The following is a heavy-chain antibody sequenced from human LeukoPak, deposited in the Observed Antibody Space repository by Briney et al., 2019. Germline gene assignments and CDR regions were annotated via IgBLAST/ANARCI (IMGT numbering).Heavy chain of an antibody. D-gene: IGHD6-13*01. Sequence: SGTLSLICAVSGGSISSSNWWSWVRQPPGKGLEWIGEIYHSGSTNYNPSLKSRVTISVDKSKNQFSLKLSSVTAADTAVYYCARVEAGWARTAFDIWGQGTMVTVSS. CDR3: ARVEAGWARTAFDI. CDR2: IYHSGST. CDR1: GGSISSSNW. V-gene: IGHV4-4*02. J-gene: IGHJ3*02.